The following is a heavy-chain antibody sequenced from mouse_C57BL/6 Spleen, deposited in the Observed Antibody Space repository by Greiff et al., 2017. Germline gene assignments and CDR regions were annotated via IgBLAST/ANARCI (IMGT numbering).Heavy chain of an antibody. CDR1: GFTFSSYA. CDR3: ARAGGDYGYDVDY. V-gene: IGHV5-4*03. J-gene: IGHJ2*01. Sequence: EVNVVESGGGLVKPGGSLKLSCAASGFTFSSYAMSWVRQTPEKRLEWVATISDGGSYTYYPDNVKGRFTISRDNAKNNLYLQMSHLKSEDTAMYYCARAGGDYGYDVDYWGQGTTLTVSS. D-gene: IGHD2-2*01. CDR2: ISDGGSYT.